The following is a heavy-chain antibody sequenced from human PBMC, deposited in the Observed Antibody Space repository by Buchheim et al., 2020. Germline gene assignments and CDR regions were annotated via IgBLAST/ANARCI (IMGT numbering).Heavy chain of an antibody. J-gene: IGHJ5*02. CDR3: ARQVLRYYDFWSGKGFDP. V-gene: IGHV4-39*01. Sequence: QLQLQESGPGLVKPSETLSLTCTVSGGSISSSSYYWGWIRQPPGKGLEWIGSFYYSGSTYYNPSLKSRVTISVDTSKNQFSLKLSSVTAADTAVYYCARQVLRYYDFWSGKGFDPWGQGTL. D-gene: IGHD3-3*01. CDR2: FYYSGST. CDR1: GGSISSSSYY.